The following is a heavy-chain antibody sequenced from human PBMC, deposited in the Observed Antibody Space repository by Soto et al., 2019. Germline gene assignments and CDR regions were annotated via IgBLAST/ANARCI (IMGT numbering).Heavy chain of an antibody. J-gene: IGHJ6*03. CDR3: ARDWTEFFFFRGEGYM. CDR2: IIPILGIA. CDR1: GYAFTSYG. D-gene: IGHD3-3*01. Sequence: VKVSGKAFGYAFTSYGISWMRQAPGPGLEWMGRIIPILGIANYAQKFQGRVTITADKSTSTAYMELSSLRSEDTAGYYGARDWTEFFFFRGEGYM. V-gene: IGHV1-69*10.